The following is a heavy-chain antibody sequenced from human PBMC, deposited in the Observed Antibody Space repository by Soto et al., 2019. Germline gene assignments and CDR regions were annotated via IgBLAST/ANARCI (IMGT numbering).Heavy chain of an antibody. Sequence: EVQLMESGGGLVQPGESLRLSCVVSGLSLSGYALSWVRQAPGKGLEWVSAVSGSGGTTYYADSVKGRFTISRDNSKNTLYLQMNGLRVEDTAKYFCAKDGRRVGPTLNWLDSWGQGTQLTVTS. V-gene: IGHV3-23*01. J-gene: IGHJ5*01. D-gene: IGHD1-26*01. CDR1: GLSLSGYA. CDR2: VSGSGGTT. CDR3: AKDGRRVGPTLNWLDS.